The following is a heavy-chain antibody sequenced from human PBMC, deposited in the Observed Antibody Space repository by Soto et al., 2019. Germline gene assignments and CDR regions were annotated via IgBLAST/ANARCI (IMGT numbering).Heavy chain of an antibody. CDR1: GYTFTSYA. D-gene: IGHD6-19*01. CDR3: ARVIAVAGGPPDY. CDR2: INAGNGNT. V-gene: IGHV1-3*01. Sequence: QVQLVQSGAEVKKPGASVKVSCKASGYTFTSYAMHWVRRAPGQRLEWMGWINAGNGNTKYSQKFQGRVTITRDTSASTAYMELSSLRSEDTAVYYCARVIAVAGGPPDYWGQGTLVTVSS. J-gene: IGHJ4*02.